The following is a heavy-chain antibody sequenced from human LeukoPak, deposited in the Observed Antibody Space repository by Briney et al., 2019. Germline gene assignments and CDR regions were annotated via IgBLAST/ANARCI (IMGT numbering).Heavy chain of an antibody. J-gene: IGHJ4*02. Sequence: GGSLRLSCAASGFTFDDYAMHWVRQAPGKGLEWVSGISWNSGSIGYADSVKGRFTISRDNAKNSLYLQMNSLRAEDTALYYCAKDIRIAVRWGQGTLVTVSS. CDR3: AKDIRIAVR. CDR1: GFTFDDYA. CDR2: ISWNSGSI. V-gene: IGHV3-9*01. D-gene: IGHD6-19*01.